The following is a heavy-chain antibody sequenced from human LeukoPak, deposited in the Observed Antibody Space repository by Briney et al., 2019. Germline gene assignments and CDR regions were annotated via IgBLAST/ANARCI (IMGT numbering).Heavy chain of an antibody. CDR3: AKDVAHSSGWQRDY. Sequence: GGSLRLSCAPSGFTFSSYGMHWVCQAPGKGLEGVAVISYDGSNKYYADSVKGRFTISRDNSKNTLYLQMNSLRAEDTAVYYCAKDVAHSSGWQRDYWGQGTLVTVSS. D-gene: IGHD6-19*01. CDR2: ISYDGSNK. J-gene: IGHJ4*02. CDR1: GFTFSSYG. V-gene: IGHV3-30*18.